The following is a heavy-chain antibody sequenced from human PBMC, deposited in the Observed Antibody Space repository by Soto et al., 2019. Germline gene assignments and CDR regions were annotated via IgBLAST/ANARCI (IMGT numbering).Heavy chain of an antibody. CDR3: ARAGPQRWLKLYWFDP. CDR1: GYTFTSYG. V-gene: IGHV1-18*01. J-gene: IGHJ5*02. CDR2: ISAYNGNT. D-gene: IGHD3-10*01. Sequence: GASVKVSCKASGYTFTSYGISWVRQAPGQGLEWMGWISAYNGNTNYAQKLQGRVTMTTDTSTSTAYMELRSLRSDDTAVYYCARAGPQRWLKLYWFDPWGQGTLVTVSS.